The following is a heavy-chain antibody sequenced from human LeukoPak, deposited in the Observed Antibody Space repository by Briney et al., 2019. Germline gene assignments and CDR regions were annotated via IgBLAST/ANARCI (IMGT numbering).Heavy chain of an antibody. CDR1: GGSISSSSYY. D-gene: IGHD2-15*01. V-gene: IGHV4-39*01. J-gene: IGHJ1*01. CDR2: IYYSGST. CDR3: ARGSGGSFFLQH. Sequence: PSETLSLTCTVSGGSISSSSYYWGWIRQPPGKGLEWIGSIYYSGSTYYNPSLKSRVTISVDTSKNQFSLKLSSVTAADTAVYYCARGSGGSFFLQHWGQGTLVTVSS.